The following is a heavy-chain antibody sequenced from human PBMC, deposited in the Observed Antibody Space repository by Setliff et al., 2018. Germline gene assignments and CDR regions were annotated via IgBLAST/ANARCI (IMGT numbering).Heavy chain of an antibody. Sequence: LSLSCAASGFTFSGSAMHRVRQSPGKGLEWVAVIWYDGSQKYHADSVKGRFTVSRDNSKNTLYPQMNSLRAEDTAVYYCARGGPYYSGWYAIEYWGQGALVTVSS. CDR2: IWYDGSQK. D-gene: IGHD6-19*01. V-gene: IGHV3-33*01. CDR1: GFTFSGSA. J-gene: IGHJ4*01. CDR3: ARGGPYYSGWYAIEY.